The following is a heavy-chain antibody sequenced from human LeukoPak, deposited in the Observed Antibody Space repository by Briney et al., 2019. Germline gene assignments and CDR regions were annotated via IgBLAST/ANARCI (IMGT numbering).Heavy chain of an antibody. Sequence: QPGGSLRLSCAASGFTFSSYGMHWVRQAPGKGLEWVAVISYDGSNKYYADSVKGRFTISRDNSKNTLYLQMNSLRAEDTAVYYCAKTYYDILTGPPDYWGQGTLVTVSS. V-gene: IGHV3-30*18. CDR1: GFTFSSYG. CDR3: AKTYYDILTGPPDY. J-gene: IGHJ4*02. D-gene: IGHD3-9*01. CDR2: ISYDGSNK.